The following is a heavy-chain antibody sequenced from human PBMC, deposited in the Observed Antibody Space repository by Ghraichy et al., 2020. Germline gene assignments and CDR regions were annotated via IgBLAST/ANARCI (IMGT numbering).Heavy chain of an antibody. Sequence: GGSLRLSCAASGFTFSRSAMHWVRQSPGKGLEWVAVISYDGTSKFYLDSVKGRFTISRDNSKNTLHLQMDGLRSEDTAMYYCAKDGDPGSDGVFYDGMDDCGQGTTVTVSS. V-gene: IGHV3-30*18. CDR2: ISYDGTSK. J-gene: IGHJ6*02. CDR1: GFTFSRSA. D-gene: IGHD2-21*01. CDR3: AKDGDPGSDGVFYDGMDD.